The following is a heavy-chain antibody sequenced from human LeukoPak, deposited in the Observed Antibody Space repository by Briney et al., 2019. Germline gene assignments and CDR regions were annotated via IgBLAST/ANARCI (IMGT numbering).Heavy chain of an antibody. CDR2: IKQDGSEK. Sequence: GGSLRLSCAASGFTFSSYWMSWVRQAPGKGLEWVANIKQDGSEKYYVDSVKGRFTISRDNAKNSLYLQMNSLRAEDTAVYYCAVYDFWSGYYPVDVWGKGTTVTVSS. J-gene: IGHJ6*04. V-gene: IGHV3-7*01. CDR1: GFTFSSYW. D-gene: IGHD3-3*01. CDR3: AVYDFWSGYYPVDV.